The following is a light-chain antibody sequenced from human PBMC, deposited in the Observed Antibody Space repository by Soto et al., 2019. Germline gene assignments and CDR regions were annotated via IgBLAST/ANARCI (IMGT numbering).Light chain of an antibody. Sequence: QSVLTQPPSASGTPGQRVTISCSGSSSNIGSDFVYWYQQLPGTAPKLLIYHNYQRPSGVPDRFSGSKSGTSGSLAISDLRSEGEADYYCSAWDDSLSAYVFGAGTKVTVL. CDR1: SSNIGSDF. V-gene: IGLV1-47*01. J-gene: IGLJ1*01. CDR3: SAWDDSLSAYV. CDR2: HNY.